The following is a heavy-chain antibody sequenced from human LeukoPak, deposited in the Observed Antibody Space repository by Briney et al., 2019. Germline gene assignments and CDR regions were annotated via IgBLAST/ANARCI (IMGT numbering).Heavy chain of an antibody. D-gene: IGHD6-19*01. CDR2: IRYDGSNK. CDR3: ARDGSGSGWYFDL. Sequence: PGGSLRLSCAASGFTFSSYGMHWVRQAPGKGLEWVAFIRYDGSNKYYADSVKGRFTISRDNSKNTLYLQMNSLSAEDTAVYFCARDGSGSGWYFDLWGRGTLVTVSS. CDR1: GFTFSSYG. V-gene: IGHV3-30*02. J-gene: IGHJ2*01.